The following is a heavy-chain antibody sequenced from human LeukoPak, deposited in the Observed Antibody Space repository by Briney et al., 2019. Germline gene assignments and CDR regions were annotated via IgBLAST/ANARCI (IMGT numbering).Heavy chain of an antibody. D-gene: IGHD3-10*01. V-gene: IGHV3-74*03. CDR3: AREEDGSRTLDY. CDR1: GFTVSSDW. J-gene: IGHJ4*02. CDR2: TNSDGSSP. Sequence: PGGALRGSCAASGFTVSSDWMHWVRQVPGKGLVWVSRTNSDGSSPMYADSVKGRFTISRDNAKNTVYLQMNSLRAEDTGVFYCAREEDGSRTLDYWGQGTLVTVSS.